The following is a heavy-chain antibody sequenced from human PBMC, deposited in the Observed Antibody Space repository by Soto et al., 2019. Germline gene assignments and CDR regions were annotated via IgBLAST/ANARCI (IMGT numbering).Heavy chain of an antibody. Sequence: GSLRLSCVASGFSFSIYGMYWVRQAPGKGLEWVAAISYDGSNKYYVDSVRGRFTISRDNSKNTVYLQMNSLRAEDTAVYYCAKPYSGSPPKNFDYWGQGTLVTVSS. J-gene: IGHJ4*01. CDR3: AKPYSGSPPKNFDY. D-gene: IGHD1-26*01. CDR2: ISYDGSNK. CDR1: GFSFSIYG. V-gene: IGHV3-30*18.